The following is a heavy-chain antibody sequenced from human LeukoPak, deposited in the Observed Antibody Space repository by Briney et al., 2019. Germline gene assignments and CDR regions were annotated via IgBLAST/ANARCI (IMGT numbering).Heavy chain of an antibody. CDR2: INHSGST. CDR3: ARASIVVPAAILGTYFDY. Sequence: PSETLSLTCAVYGGSFSGYYWGWIRQPPGKGLEWIGEINHSGSTNYNPSLKSRVTISVDTSKNQFSLKLSSVTAADTAVYYCARASIVVPAAILGTYFDYWGQGTLVTVSS. J-gene: IGHJ4*02. V-gene: IGHV4-34*01. D-gene: IGHD2-2*02. CDR1: GGSFSGYY.